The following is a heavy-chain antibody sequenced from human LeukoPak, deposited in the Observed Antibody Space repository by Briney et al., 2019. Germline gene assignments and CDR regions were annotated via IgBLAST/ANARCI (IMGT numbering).Heavy chain of an antibody. CDR2: IYTSGST. CDR1: GGSISNYY. Sequence: SETLSLTCTVSGGSISNYYWHWIRQPAGKGLEWIGHIYTSGSTEYNPSLKSRVTMSVDTSKNQFSLKLTSVTAADTAVYYCARGPPYCSTTNCYYMDVWGKGTTVTVSS. CDR3: ARGPPYCSTTNCYYMDV. J-gene: IGHJ6*03. V-gene: IGHV4-4*07. D-gene: IGHD2-2*01.